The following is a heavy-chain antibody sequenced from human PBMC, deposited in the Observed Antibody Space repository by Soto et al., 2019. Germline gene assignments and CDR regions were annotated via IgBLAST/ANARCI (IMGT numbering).Heavy chain of an antibody. CDR1: GGTFSSYT. D-gene: IGHD7-27*01. CDR3: ARGPRNWGVDY. Sequence: GASVKVSCKASGGTFSSYTINWVRQATGQDFEWMGWMNPNNGNTAYAQKFQGRVTMTRDTSKSTAFMELSSLTSEDTAVYYCARGPRNWGVDYWGQGTLVTVSS. CDR2: MNPNNGNT. J-gene: IGHJ4*02. V-gene: IGHV1-8*02.